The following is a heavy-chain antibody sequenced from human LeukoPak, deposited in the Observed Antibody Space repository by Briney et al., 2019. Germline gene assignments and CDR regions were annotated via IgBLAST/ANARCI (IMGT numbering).Heavy chain of an antibody. J-gene: IGHJ5*02. CDR3: ARDLGWFDP. CDR1: GFTFDDYG. Sequence: GGSLRLSCAASGFTFDDYGMSWVRQAPGKGLEWVANIKQDGSEKYYVDSVKGRFTISRDNAKNSLYLQMNSLRAEDTAVYYCARDLGWFDPWGQGTLVTVSS. V-gene: IGHV3-7*01. CDR2: IKQDGSEK.